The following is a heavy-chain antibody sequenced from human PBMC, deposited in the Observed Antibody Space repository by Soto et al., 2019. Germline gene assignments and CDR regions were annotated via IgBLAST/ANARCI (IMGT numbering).Heavy chain of an antibody. Sequence: QVHLVQSGAEVKKPGASVKVSCKASGYTFTSYGITWVRQAPGQGLEWMGWISAHHGNTDYAQKRQGRVIVTRDTATRTAYMELSSRISDDTAVYYCARGRYGAYWGQGARVTVSS. CDR3: ARGRYGAY. J-gene: IGHJ4*02. D-gene: IGHD3-10*01. CDR1: GYTFTSYG. CDR2: ISAHHGNT. V-gene: IGHV1-18*01.